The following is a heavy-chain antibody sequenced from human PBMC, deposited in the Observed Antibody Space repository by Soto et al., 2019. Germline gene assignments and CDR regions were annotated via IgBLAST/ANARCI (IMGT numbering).Heavy chain of an antibody. CDR1: GFTFSSYW. J-gene: IGHJ4*02. CDR2: IKQDESEK. V-gene: IGHV3-7*04. Sequence: EVQLVESGGGLVQPGGSRRLSCAASGFTFSSYWMNWVRQAPGKGLEWVANIKQDESEKYYVDSVKGRFTISRDNARNSLYLQMNSLRVEDTAVYFCAGGSGWLVTDWGQGTLVTVSS. D-gene: IGHD6-19*01. CDR3: AGGSGWLVTD.